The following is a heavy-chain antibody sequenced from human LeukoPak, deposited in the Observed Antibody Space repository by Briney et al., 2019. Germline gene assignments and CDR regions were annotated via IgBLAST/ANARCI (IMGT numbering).Heavy chain of an antibody. D-gene: IGHD3-10*01. Sequence: GGSLRLSCAASGFTFSSYAMSWVRQAPGKGLEWVSGISGSGGRTYYADSVKGRFTISRDNSKHTLYLQMKSLRAEDTAVYYCVKDTYVLRGYFDFWGQGTLVTVSS. V-gene: IGHV3-23*01. J-gene: IGHJ4*02. CDR3: VKDTYVLRGYFDF. CDR2: ISGSGGRT. CDR1: GFTFSSYA.